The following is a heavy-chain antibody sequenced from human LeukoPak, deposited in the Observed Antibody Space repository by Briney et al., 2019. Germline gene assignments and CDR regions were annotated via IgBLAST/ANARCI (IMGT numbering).Heavy chain of an antibody. Sequence: GGSLRPSCAVSGFTFSSSAMNWVRQAPGKGLEWVSVISGSGGTTYYADSVKGRFTISRDNSKNTLFLQMNSLRAEDTAVYYCATGHFTIFGVSYGMDVWGQGTTVTVSS. CDR2: ISGSGGTT. CDR1: GFTFSSSA. V-gene: IGHV3-23*01. D-gene: IGHD3-3*01. CDR3: ATGHFTIFGVSYGMDV. J-gene: IGHJ6*02.